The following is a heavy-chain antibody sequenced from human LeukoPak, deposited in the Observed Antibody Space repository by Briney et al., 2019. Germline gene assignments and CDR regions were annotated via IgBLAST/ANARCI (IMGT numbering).Heavy chain of an antibody. V-gene: IGHV1-8*03. CDR2: MNPNSGNT. D-gene: IGHD2-2*03. Sequence: ASVKVSCKASGYTFTSYDINWVRQATGQGLEWMGWMNPNSGNTGYAQKFQGRVTITRNTSISTAYMELSSLRSEDTAVYYCARGRLDVTYYYYYMDVWGKGTTVTVSS. CDR1: GYTFTSYD. CDR3: ARGRLDVTYYYYYMDV. J-gene: IGHJ6*03.